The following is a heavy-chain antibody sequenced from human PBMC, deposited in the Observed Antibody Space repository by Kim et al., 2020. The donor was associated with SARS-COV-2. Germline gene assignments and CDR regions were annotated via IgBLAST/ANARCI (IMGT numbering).Heavy chain of an antibody. J-gene: IGHJ4*02. Sequence: QAPGQGLEWMGWVSAYNGNTNNAQKLQGRDKMTTDTSTSTAYMELRSLRSDDTAVYYCASTRSTIFGVVIALDYWGQGTLVTVSS. D-gene: IGHD3-3*01. CDR3: ASTRSTIFGVVIALDY. CDR2: VSAYNGNT. V-gene: IGHV1-18*01.